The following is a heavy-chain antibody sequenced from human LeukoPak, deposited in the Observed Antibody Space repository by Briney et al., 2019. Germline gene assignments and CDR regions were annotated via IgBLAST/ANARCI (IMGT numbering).Heavy chain of an antibody. Sequence: SETLSLTCTVSGGSISSYYWSWIRQPAGKGLEWIGRIYTSGSTNHNPSLKSRVTMSVDTSKNQFSLKLSSVTAADTAVYYCASEYSSSSGYFDYWGRGTLVTVSS. CDR3: ASEYSSSSGYFDY. D-gene: IGHD6-6*01. V-gene: IGHV4-4*07. CDR2: IYTSGST. J-gene: IGHJ4*02. CDR1: GGSISSYY.